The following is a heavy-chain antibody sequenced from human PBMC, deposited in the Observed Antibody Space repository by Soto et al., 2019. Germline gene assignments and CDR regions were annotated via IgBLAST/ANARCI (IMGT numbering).Heavy chain of an antibody. CDR2: IGGSGGST. V-gene: IGHV3-23*01. D-gene: IGHD3-22*01. CDR3: AKGRMIVVVITAYFDY. Sequence: GGSLRLPGAAAGFTKSSDAMSCARQAPGKGLEWVSAIGGSGGSTYYADSVKGRFTISRDNSKNTLYLQMNSLRAEDTAVYYCAKGRMIVVVITAYFDYWGQGTLVTVSS. J-gene: IGHJ4*02. CDR1: GFTKSSDA.